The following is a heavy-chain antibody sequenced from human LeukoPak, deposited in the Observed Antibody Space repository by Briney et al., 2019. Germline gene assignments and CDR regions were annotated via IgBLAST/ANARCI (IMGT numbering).Heavy chain of an antibody. CDR3: ARRRHNFDFYDV. Sequence: SETLSLTCTVSGDSIISNIYWWDWVRLPPGKGLEWIGATFYTGRTFYSPSLKSRVTISVDTSKNQFSLDLSSATAADTAVYYCARRRHNFDFYDVWGQGTRVTVPS. V-gene: IGHV4-39*01. CDR1: GDSIISNIYW. J-gene: IGHJ3*01. CDR2: TFYTGRT. D-gene: IGHD3/OR15-3a*01.